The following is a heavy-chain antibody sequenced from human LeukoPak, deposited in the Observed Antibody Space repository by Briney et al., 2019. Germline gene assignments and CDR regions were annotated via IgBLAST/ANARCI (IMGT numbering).Heavy chain of an antibody. CDR2: IYDSGST. V-gene: IGHV4-30-4*01. Sequence: SQTLSLTCTVSGASIRSGDYYWSWIRQPPGKGLEWIGYIYDSGSTYYNPSLKSRITISVDTSENRFSLKLSSVTATDTAVYYCAGDCSGGSCYGAFDIWGQGTMVTVSS. D-gene: IGHD2-15*01. CDR3: AGDCSGGSCYGAFDI. J-gene: IGHJ3*02. CDR1: GASIRSGDYY.